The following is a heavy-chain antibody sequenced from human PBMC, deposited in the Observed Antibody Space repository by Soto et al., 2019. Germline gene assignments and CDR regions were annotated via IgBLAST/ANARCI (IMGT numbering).Heavy chain of an antibody. Sequence: PSETLSLTCVVSGGSFSTYYYNWIRQSPGKGLEWIGEINHSGSNNYSPSLKSRVTMSLDTSKNQFSLKLTAVTAADTAVYYCGRGGSNDGQVAFDIWGQGKMVTVSS. D-gene: IGHD1-26*01. V-gene: IGHV4-34*01. CDR3: GRGGSNDGQVAFDI. J-gene: IGHJ3*02. CDR2: INHSGSN. CDR1: GGSFSTYY.